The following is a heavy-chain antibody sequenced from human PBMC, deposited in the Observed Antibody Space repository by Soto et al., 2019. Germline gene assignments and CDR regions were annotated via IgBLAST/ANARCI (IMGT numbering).Heavy chain of an antibody. CDR1: GYTLTELS. J-gene: IGHJ3*02. CDR3: ANLPVAFDI. V-gene: IGHV1-24*01. Sequence: GSVKVSFKVSGYTLTELSMHWVRQAPGKGLEWMGGFDPEDGETIYARKFQVRVTMTEDTSTDTAYMDLSSLRSEDTAVYYCANLPVAFDIWGQGTMVTVSS. CDR2: FDPEDGET.